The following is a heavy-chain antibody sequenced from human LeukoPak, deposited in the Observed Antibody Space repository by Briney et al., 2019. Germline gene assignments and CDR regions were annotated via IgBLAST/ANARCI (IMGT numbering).Heavy chain of an antibody. CDR3: ARDLVVVPAGYYYYGMDV. V-gene: IGHV1-3*01. CDR1: GYTFTSYA. J-gene: IGHJ6*02. Sequence: ASVKVSCKASGYTFTSYAMHWVRQAPGQRLEWMGWINAGNGNTKYSQKFQGRVTITRDTSASTAYMELSSLRSEDTAVYYCARDLVVVPAGYYYYGMDVWGQGTTVTVSS. D-gene: IGHD2-2*01. CDR2: INAGNGNT.